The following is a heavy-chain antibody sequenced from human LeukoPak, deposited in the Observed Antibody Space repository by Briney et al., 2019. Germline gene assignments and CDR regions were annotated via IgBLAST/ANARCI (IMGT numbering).Heavy chain of an antibody. Sequence: SETLSLTCSVSGVSISNYYWTWIRQPPGKGLEWIGYIYYIGSTNYNPSLKSRVTISVDTSKNQFSLKLSSVTAADTAVYYCARDYAFDIWGQGTMVTVSS. CDR1: GVSISNYY. J-gene: IGHJ3*02. CDR3: ARDYAFDI. CDR2: IYYIGST. V-gene: IGHV4-59*01.